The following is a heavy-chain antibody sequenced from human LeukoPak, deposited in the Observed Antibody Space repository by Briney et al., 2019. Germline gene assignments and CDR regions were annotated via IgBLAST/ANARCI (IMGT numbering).Heavy chain of an antibody. CDR3: ARLSHYYDSSGWDP. V-gene: IGHV7-4-1*02. CDR1: GYTFTSYA. CDR2: INTNTGNP. D-gene: IGHD3-22*01. J-gene: IGHJ5*02. Sequence: ASVKVSCKASGYTFTSYAMNWVRQAPGQGLEWMGWINTNTGNPTYAQGFTGRFVFSLDTSVSTAYLQISSLKAEDTAVYYCARLSHYYDSSGWDPWGQGTLVTVSS.